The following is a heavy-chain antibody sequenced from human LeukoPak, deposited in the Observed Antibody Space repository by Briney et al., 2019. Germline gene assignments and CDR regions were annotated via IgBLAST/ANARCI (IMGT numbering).Heavy chain of an antibody. CDR2: ISAYNGNT. V-gene: IGHV1-18*04. CDR1: GYTFTSNY. Sequence: ASVKVSCKASGYTFTSNYIHWVRQAPGQGLEWMGWISAYNGNTNYAQKLQGRVTMTTDTSTSTAYMELRSLRSDDTAVYYCARTSLGIAAGWFDPWGQGTLVTVSS. D-gene: IGHD6-25*01. CDR3: ARTSLGIAAGWFDP. J-gene: IGHJ5*02.